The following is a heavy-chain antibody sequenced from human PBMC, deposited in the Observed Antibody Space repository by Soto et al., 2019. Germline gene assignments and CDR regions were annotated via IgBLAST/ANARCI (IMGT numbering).Heavy chain of an antibody. V-gene: IGHV4-59*01. CDR1: GGSISSYY. D-gene: IGHD6-19*01. J-gene: IGHJ6*02. CDR2: IYYSGST. Sequence: SETLSLTCTVSGGSISSYYWSWIRQPPGKGLEWIGYIYYSGSTNYNPSLKSRVTISVDTSKNQFSLKLSSVTAADTAVYYCVSAVAGSGAYYYYGMDVWGQGTTVTVSS. CDR3: VSAVAGSGAYYYYGMDV.